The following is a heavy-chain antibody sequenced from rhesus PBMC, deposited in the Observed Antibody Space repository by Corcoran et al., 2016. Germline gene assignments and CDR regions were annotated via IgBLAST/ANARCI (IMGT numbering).Heavy chain of an antibody. V-gene: IGHV4-127*01. CDR2: IGGSSGSP. D-gene: IGHD4-23*01. J-gene: IGHJ4*01. Sequence: QVQLQESGPGLVKPSETRSLTCAVSGFSISSGYGWTWIRQPPGKGLEWIGYIGGSSGSPTYNPSRKSRVTLSKDTSKNQLSLKMSCVTAADTAVYYCAGGRSGTVTAIDYWGQGVLVTVSS. CDR1: GFSISSGYG. CDR3: AGGRSGTVTAIDY.